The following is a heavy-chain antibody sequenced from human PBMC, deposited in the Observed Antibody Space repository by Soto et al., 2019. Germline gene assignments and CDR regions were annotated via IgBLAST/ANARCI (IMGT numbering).Heavy chain of an antibody. J-gene: IGHJ4*02. CDR2: IYYDGNT. Sequence: SETMCVTCTVAGDYIISSSHYWGWIRKPPGKGLECIANIYYDGNTYYNPSLKSRVAISLDTSKNQFSLRLNSVTAADTAVYYCARSSIEPRVFMYPFDSWGQGTLVTVSS. D-gene: IGHD6-6*01. CDR3: ARSSIEPRVFMYPFDS. CDR1: GDYIISSSHY. V-gene: IGHV4-39*01.